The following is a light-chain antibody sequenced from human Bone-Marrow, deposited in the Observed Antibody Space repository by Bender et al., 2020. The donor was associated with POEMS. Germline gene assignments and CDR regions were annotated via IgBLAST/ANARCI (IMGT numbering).Light chain of an antibody. V-gene: IGLV3-1*01. J-gene: IGLJ1*01. Sequence: SYELIQPPSVSVSPGQTASITCSGDKLGDKYVCWYQQRSGQSPVLVLYQDMKRPSGIPERFSGPSSGDTATLTISGTQALDEADYYCQAWDSNVHYVFGTGTKVTVL. CDR3: QAWDSNVHYV. CDR2: QDM. CDR1: KLGDKY.